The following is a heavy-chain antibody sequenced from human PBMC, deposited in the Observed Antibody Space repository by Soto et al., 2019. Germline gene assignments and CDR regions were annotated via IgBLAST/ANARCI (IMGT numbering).Heavy chain of an antibody. Sequence: EVQLVESGGGLVKPGGSLRLSCAASGLPFDNAWMTWVRQAQGTGLEWVGRIKSKTEGETTDYAAPVKARFAISRDDSKNTLFLQMNSLKTEDTAVYYCTTWGGHSLFDYWGQGTLVTVSS. CDR2: IKSKTEGETT. J-gene: IGHJ4*02. D-gene: IGHD3-16*01. V-gene: IGHV3-15*01. CDR3: TTWGGHSLFDY. CDR1: GLPFDNAW.